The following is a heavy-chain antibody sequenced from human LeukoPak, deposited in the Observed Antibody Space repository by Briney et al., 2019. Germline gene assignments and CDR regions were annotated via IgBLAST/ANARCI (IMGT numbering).Heavy chain of an antibody. Sequence: GSLKLSCSASGLTFSVSAIHWVRQASGKGLEWVGRIKTKADNYATAYAASVKGRFTISRDDSTNTAYLQMNSLKTEGTAVYYCTHPAYYYNVDVWGKGTTVTVSS. CDR2: IKTKADNYAT. D-gene: IGHD6-25*01. CDR1: GLTFSVSA. CDR3: THPAYYYNVDV. J-gene: IGHJ6*04. V-gene: IGHV3-73*01.